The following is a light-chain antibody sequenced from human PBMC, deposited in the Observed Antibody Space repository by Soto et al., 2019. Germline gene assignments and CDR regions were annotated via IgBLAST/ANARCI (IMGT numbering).Light chain of an antibody. J-gene: IGLJ1*01. V-gene: IGLV2-14*01. Sequence: LTQPASVSWSPGQSITISCTGTSSDFGGYNYVSWYQQHPGRAPKVLIYDVSNRPAGVSDRFSGSRSGNTASLTISGLHSEDEADYYCCSYTSSNSLVFGTGTKVNVL. CDR3: CSYTSSNSLV. CDR2: DVS. CDR1: SSDFGGYNY.